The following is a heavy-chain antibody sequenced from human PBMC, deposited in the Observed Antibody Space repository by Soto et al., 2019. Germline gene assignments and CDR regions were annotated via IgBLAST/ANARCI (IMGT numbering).Heavy chain of an antibody. D-gene: IGHD5-18*01. V-gene: IGHV3-15*07. CDR3: SHGYDCYFFS. J-gene: IGHJ4*02. CDR1: GVTLSNIF. Sequence: PGGSLRLACAVSGVTLSNIFVNWLRQAPGKGPEWVGRIVSDRDGGTPDYAAPVKGRFTISRDDSQNTVYLQMNNLKTEDTAVYFCSHGYDCYFFSRGPGILVTVSS. CDR2: IVSDRDGGTP.